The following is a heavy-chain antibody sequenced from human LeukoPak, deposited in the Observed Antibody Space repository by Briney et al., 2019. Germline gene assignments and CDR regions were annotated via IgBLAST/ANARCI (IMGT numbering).Heavy chain of an antibody. CDR3: ASETYDYVWGSYRYLTY. Sequence: GGSLRLSCAASGFTFSSYAMSWVRQAPGKGLEWVSAISGSGDSTYYADSVKGRFTISRDNSKNTLYLQMNSLRAEDTAVYYCASETYDYVWGSYRYLTYWGQGTLVTVSS. D-gene: IGHD3-16*02. CDR2: ISGSGDST. V-gene: IGHV3-23*01. CDR1: GFTFSSYA. J-gene: IGHJ4*02.